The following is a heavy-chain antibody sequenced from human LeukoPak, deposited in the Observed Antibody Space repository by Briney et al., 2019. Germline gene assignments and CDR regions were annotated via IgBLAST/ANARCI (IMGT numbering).Heavy chain of an antibody. CDR1: GFTFSSYS. CDR2: IYSGGST. Sequence: GGSLRLSCAASGFTFSSYSMNWVRQAPGKGLEWVSVIYSGGSTYYADSVKGRFTISRDNSKNTLYLQMNSLRAEDTAVYYCAAVVTATFFDYWGQGTLVTVSS. J-gene: IGHJ4*02. V-gene: IGHV3-53*01. CDR3: AAVVTATFFDY. D-gene: IGHD2-21*02.